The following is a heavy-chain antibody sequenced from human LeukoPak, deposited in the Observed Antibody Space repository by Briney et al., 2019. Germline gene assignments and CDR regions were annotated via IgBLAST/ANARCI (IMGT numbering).Heavy chain of an antibody. Sequence: SETLSLTCAVSGYSISSGYYWGWIRQPPGKGLEWIGSIYHSGSTYYNPSLKSRVTISVDTSKNQFSLKLSSVTAADTAVYYCARVYSGYYNFDYWGQGTLVTVSS. J-gene: IGHJ4*02. V-gene: IGHV4-38-2*01. CDR1: GYSISSGYY. CDR2: IYHSGST. CDR3: ARVYSGYYNFDY. D-gene: IGHD5-12*01.